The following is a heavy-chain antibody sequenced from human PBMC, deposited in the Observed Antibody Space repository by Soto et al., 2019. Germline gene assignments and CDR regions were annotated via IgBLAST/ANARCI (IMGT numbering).Heavy chain of an antibody. CDR3: ALSWEGSGGIPGFDY. CDR2: ISSSSSTI. J-gene: IGHJ4*02. Sequence: GGSLRLSCAASGFTFSSYSMNWVRQAPGKGLEWVSYISSSSSTIYYADSVKGRFTISRDNAKNSLYLQMNSLRDEDTAVYYCALSWEGSGGIPGFDYWGQGTLVTVSS. D-gene: IGHD3-10*01. V-gene: IGHV3-48*02. CDR1: GFTFSSYS.